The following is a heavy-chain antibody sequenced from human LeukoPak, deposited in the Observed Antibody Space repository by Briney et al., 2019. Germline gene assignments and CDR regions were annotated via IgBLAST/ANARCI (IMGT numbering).Heavy chain of an antibody. V-gene: IGHV4-34*01. CDR1: GGSFSGYY. CDR3: ARGAPDIVVVPAAKNWFDP. J-gene: IGHJ5*02. Sequence: SETLSLTCAVYGGSFSGYYWSWLRQPPGKGLEWIGEINHSGSTNYNPSLKSRVTISVDTSKNQFSLKLSSVTAADTAVYYCARGAPDIVVVPAAKNWFDPWGQGTLVTVSS. CDR2: INHSGST. D-gene: IGHD2-2*01.